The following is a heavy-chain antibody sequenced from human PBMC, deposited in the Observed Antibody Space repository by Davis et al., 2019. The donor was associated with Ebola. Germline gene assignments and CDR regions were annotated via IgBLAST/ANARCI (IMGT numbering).Heavy chain of an antibody. D-gene: IGHD5-12*01. J-gene: IGHJ4*02. CDR2: MSGGGDST. CDR3: AKDHRFIVAAVTGLDY. Sequence: GGSLRLSCVTSGFTFSTYAMTWVRQAPGKGLEWVSAMSGGGDSTYYADSVKGRFTVSRDNSKNTVYLQMDSLRAEDTAVYFCAKDHRFIVAAVTGLDYWGQGTPVTVSS. CDR1: GFTFSTYA. V-gene: IGHV3-23*01.